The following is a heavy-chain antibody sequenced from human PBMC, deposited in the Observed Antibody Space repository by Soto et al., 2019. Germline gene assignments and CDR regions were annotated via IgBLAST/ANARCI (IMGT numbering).Heavy chain of an antibody. Sequence: ASVKVSCKASGYTFTSYDINWVRQATGQGLEWMGWMNPNSGNTGYAQKFQGRVTMTRNTSISTAYMELSSLRSEDTAVYYCARGVIVHWELLGPPYYYYMDLWGKATTVTVSS. J-gene: IGHJ6*03. CDR3: ARGVIVHWELLGPPYYYYMDL. CDR2: MNPNSGNT. CDR1: GYTFTSYD. D-gene: IGHD1-26*01. V-gene: IGHV1-8*01.